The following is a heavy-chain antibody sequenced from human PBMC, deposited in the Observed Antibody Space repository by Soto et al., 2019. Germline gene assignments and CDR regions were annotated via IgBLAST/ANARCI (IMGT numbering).Heavy chain of an antibody. V-gene: IGHV1-18*01. J-gene: IGHJ4*02. D-gene: IGHD3-3*01. CDR1: GYTFTSFG. CDR3: ARTLNEWLLGLD. Sequence: ASVKVSCKASGYTFTSFGISWVRKAPGQGLEWMGWISAYNGNTNYAQKFQGRVTMTTDTSTSTAYMELRSLRSDDTAVYYCARTLNEWLLGLDWGQGTLVTVSS. CDR2: ISAYNGNT.